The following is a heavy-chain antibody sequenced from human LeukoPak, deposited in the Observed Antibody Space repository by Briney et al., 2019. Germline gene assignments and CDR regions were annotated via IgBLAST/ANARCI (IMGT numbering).Heavy chain of an antibody. CDR3: AIDGEGAAIFAQYYFDY. J-gene: IGHJ4*02. CDR1: GFTFSSYS. Sequence: GGSLRLSCAASGFTFSSYSMNWVRQAPGKGLEWVSSISSSSSKENYADSVKGRFTISRDNAKNSLYLQMNSLRAEDTAVYYWAIDGEGAAIFAQYYFDYGGQGPLVTVSS. D-gene: IGHD2-2*01. CDR2: ISSSSSKE. V-gene: IGHV3-21*01.